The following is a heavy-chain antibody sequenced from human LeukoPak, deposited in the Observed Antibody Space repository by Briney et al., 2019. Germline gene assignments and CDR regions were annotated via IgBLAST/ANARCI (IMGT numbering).Heavy chain of an antibody. CDR3: ARTTEGGYTYDYFYYYYMDV. CDR1: GGSISSYY. J-gene: IGHJ6*03. D-gene: IGHD5-18*01. Sequence: PSETLSLTCTVSGGSISSYYWRWIRQPPGKGLEWIGYIYYSGSTNYNPSLKSRVTISVDTSKNQLSLKLSPVTAADTAVYYCARTTEGGYTYDYFYYYYMDVWGKGTTVTISS. CDR2: IYYSGST. V-gene: IGHV4-59*01.